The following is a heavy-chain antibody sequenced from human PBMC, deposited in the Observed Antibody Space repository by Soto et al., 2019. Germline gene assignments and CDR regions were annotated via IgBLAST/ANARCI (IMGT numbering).Heavy chain of an antibody. V-gene: IGHV4-34*01. D-gene: IGHD3-3*01. J-gene: IGHJ4*02. Sequence: QVQLQQWGAGLLKPSETLSLTCAVYGGSFSGYYWSWIRQPPGKGLEWIGEINHSGSTNYNPSLKSRVTISVDTSKNQFSLKLSSVTAADTAVYYCARGTNLLLRFLEWSSTPPGPEFDYWGQGTLVTVSS. CDR2: INHSGST. CDR3: ARGTNLLLRFLEWSSTPPGPEFDY. CDR1: GGSFSGYY.